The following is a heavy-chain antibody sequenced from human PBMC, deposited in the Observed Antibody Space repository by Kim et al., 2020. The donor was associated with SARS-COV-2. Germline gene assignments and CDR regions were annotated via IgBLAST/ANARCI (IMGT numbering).Heavy chain of an antibody. Sequence: GGSLRLSCAASGFTFSNYAMSWVRQAPGKGLEWVSVVYSGDSRTSYAGSVKGRFTISRDNSKNTLYLQMNSLRAEDTAVYYCVQGLLWGLAAANQYFDFWGQGTLVTVSS. J-gene: IGHJ4*02. CDR1: GFTFSNYA. CDR2: VYSGDSRT. D-gene: IGHD6-13*01. V-gene: IGHV3-23*03. CDR3: VQGLLWGLAAANQYFDF.